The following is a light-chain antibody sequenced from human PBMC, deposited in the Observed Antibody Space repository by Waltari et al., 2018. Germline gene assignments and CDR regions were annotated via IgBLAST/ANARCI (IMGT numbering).Light chain of an antibody. CDR2: AAS. CDR3: QQSYSPLT. V-gene: IGKV1-39*01. Sequence: DFQMTQSPSSLSASVGDRVTITCRGSQSISTYLNWYQQKPGKAPNLLIYAASSLQSGVPSRFSGSGSGTDFTLTSSSLQPEEFATYYCQQSYSPLTFGGGTKVEIK. CDR1: QSISTY. J-gene: IGKJ4*01.